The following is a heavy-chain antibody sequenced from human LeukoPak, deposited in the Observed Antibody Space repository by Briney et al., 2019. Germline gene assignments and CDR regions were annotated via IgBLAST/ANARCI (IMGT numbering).Heavy chain of an antibody. D-gene: IGHD3-22*01. CDR2: IYYRGAT. CDR1: GGSISSAGYY. J-gene: IGHJ3*02. CDR3: ARDRGNYYDSSGYSAAFDI. V-gene: IGHV4-31*03. Sequence: SETLSLTCTVAGGSISSAGYYWSWIRQHPGKGLEWIGYIYYRGATYYSPSLKGRLTISVDTSKNQFSLTLSSVTAADTAVYYCARDRGNYYDSSGYSAAFDIWGQGTMVTVSS.